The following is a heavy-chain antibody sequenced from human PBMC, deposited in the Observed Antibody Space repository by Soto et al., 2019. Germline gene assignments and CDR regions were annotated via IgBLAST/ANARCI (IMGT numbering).Heavy chain of an antibody. CDR2: IYHSGST. J-gene: IGHJ6*02. D-gene: IGHD3-3*01. CDR3: ARGSYYDFWSGSGPDYYYGMDV. V-gene: IGHV4-30-2*01. CDR1: GGSISSGGYS. Sequence: SETLSLTCAVSGGSISSGGYSWRWIRQPPGKGLEWIGYIYHSGSTYYNPSLKSRVTISVDRSKNQFSLKLSSVTAADTAVYYCARGSYYDFWSGSGPDYYYGMDVWGQGTTVTVSS.